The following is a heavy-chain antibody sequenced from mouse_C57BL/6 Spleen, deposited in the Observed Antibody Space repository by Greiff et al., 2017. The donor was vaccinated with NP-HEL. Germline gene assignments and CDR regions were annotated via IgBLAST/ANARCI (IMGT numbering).Heavy chain of an antibody. Sequence: QVQLQQPGAELVMPGASVKLSCKASGYTFTSYWMHWVKQRPGQGLEWIGEIDPSDSYTNYNQKFKGKSTLTVDKSSSTAYMQLSSLTSEDSAVYYCASRDNDFDYWGQGTTLTVSS. J-gene: IGHJ2*01. V-gene: IGHV1-69*01. D-gene: IGHD3-3*01. CDR2: IDPSDSYT. CDR1: GYTFTSYW. CDR3: ASRDNDFDY.